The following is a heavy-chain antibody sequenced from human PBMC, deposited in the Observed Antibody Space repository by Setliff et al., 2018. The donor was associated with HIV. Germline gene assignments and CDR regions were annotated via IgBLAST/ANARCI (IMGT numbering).Heavy chain of an antibody. CDR3: ARGRRRSSTPYYFDY. Sequence: SETLSLTCTVSNDSIIYQYWAWIRKPPGKGLEWMGSIYYSGYTNYNPSLKSRVTISIDTSKSQFSLKLTSASAADTAMYYCARGRRRSSTPYYFDYWGQGTLVTVSS. CDR2: IYYSGYT. V-gene: IGHV4-59*11. CDR1: NDSIIYQY. J-gene: IGHJ4*02.